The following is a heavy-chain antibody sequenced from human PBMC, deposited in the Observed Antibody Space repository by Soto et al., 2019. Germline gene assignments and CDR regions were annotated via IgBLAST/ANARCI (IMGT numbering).Heavy chain of an antibody. CDR2: ISSSASTI. V-gene: IGHV3-48*03. CDR3: ARGQYSSGGGYFDY. Sequence: EVQLVESGGGLVQPGGSLRLSCAASGFTFSSYEMNWVRQAPGKGLEWVSYISSSASTIYYADSVKGRFTISRDNAKNSLYRQMTSLRAEDTAVYYWARGQYSSGGGYFDYWGQETLVTVSS. D-gene: IGHD6-19*01. J-gene: IGHJ4*02. CDR1: GFTFSSYE.